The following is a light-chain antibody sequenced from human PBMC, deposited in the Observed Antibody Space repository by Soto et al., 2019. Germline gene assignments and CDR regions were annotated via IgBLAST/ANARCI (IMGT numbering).Light chain of an antibody. J-gene: IGKJ4*01. CDR1: QGIITY. V-gene: IGKV1-39*01. CDR3: QQANSFPLT. Sequence: DIQLTQSPSSLSASVGDRVTITCRASQGIITYLNWYQQKPGKAPNLLIYSSSTLQSGVPSRFSGSGSGTEFTLTISSLQPEDFATYYCQQANSFPLTFGGGTKV. CDR2: SSS.